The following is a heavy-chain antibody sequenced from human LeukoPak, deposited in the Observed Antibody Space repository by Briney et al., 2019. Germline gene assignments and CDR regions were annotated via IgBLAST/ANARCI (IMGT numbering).Heavy chain of an antibody. D-gene: IGHD3-10*01. CDR1: GFTFSNAW. CDR3: ATGDYYIAY. Sequence: GGSLRLSCAASGFTFSNAWRNWVRQPPGKGLEWVGRIKNKTDAGTTDYAAPGKGIFIISREDSENTMHLQMDSLDTEDTAVEYCATGDYYIAYGGRGTRITVS. V-gene: IGHV3-15*05. CDR2: IKNKTDAGTT. J-gene: IGHJ4*02.